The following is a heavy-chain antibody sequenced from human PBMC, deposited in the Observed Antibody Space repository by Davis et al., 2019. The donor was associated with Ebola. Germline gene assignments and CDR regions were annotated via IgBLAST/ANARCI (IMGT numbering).Heavy chain of an antibody. CDR2: IYYSGST. Sequence: MPSETLSLTCTVSGGSISSGDYYWSWIRQPPGKGLEWIGYIYYSGSTYYNPSLKSRVTISVDTSKNQFSLKLSSVTAADTAVYYCARALYYYDSSGYYSYWGQGTLVTVSS. V-gene: IGHV4-30-4*01. J-gene: IGHJ4*02. CDR1: GGSISSGDYY. CDR3: ARALYYYDSSGYYSY. D-gene: IGHD3-22*01.